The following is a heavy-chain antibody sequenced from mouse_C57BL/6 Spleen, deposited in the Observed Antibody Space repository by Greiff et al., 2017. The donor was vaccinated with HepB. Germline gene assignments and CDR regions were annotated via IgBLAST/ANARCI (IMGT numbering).Heavy chain of an antibody. Sequence: QVQLQQPGAELVKPGASVKLSCKASGYTFTSYWMHWVKQRPGQGLEWIGMIHPKSGSTNYNEKFKSKATLTVDKSSSTAYMQLSSLTSEDSAVYYCARFASYWYFDVRGTGDPVHVSS. CDR1: GYTFTSYW. CDR2: IHPKSGST. J-gene: IGHJ1*03. V-gene: IGHV1-64*01. CDR3: ARFASYWYFDV.